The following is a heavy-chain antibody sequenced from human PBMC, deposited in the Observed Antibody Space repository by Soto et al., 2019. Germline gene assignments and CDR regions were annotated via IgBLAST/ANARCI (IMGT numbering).Heavy chain of an antibody. CDR1: GGSISSSSYY. CDR3: ARQGGEYSGYDLNWFDP. V-gene: IGHV4-39*01. J-gene: IGHJ5*02. CDR2: IYYSGST. Sequence: SETLSLTCTVSGGSISSSSYYWGWIRQPPGKGLEWIGSIYYSGSTYYNPSLKSRVTISVDTSKNQFSLKLSSVTAADTAVYYCARQGGEYSGYDLNWFDPWGQGTLVTVSS. D-gene: IGHD5-12*01.